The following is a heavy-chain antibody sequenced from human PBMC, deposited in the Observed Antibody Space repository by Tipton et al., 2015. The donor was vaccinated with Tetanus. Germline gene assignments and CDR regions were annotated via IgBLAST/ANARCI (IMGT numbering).Heavy chain of an antibody. V-gene: IGHV4-39*01. CDR3: ARQDTLNYYYVGYFHD. CDR2: IYYSGST. J-gene: IGHJ1*01. D-gene: IGHD3-22*01. CDR1: GSSITSTTHY. Sequence: GLVKPSETLSLTCTVSGSSITSTTHYWGWIRQAPGKRLEWIGIIYYSGSTYYNASLRSRVTISVDTSKNQFSLQLRSVTAADTAVYYCARQDTLNYYYVGYFHDWGQGTLVTVSS.